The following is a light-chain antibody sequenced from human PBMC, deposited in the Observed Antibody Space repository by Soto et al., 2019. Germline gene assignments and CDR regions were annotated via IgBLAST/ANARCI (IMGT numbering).Light chain of an antibody. CDR1: ALPKQY. J-gene: IGLJ3*02. V-gene: IGLV3-25*03. CDR2: KDI. CDR3: QSADNSATYVV. Sequence: SYELTQPPSVSVSPGQTARITCSGNALPKQYAYWYQQKPGQAPVLVIYKDIERPSGISERFSGSSSGTRITLTISGVQAEDEADYYCQSADNSATYVVFGGGTKVTVL.